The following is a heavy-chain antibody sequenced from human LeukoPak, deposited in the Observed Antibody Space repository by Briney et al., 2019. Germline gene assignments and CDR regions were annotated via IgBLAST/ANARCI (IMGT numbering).Heavy chain of an antibody. Sequence: GGSLRLSCAASGFTFSSYAMSWVRQAPGKGLEWVSAISGSGGSTYYADSVKGRFTISRDNSKNTLYLQMNSLRAEDTAVYYCAKVGYYDFWSGYYSSEYFQHWGQGTLVTVCS. J-gene: IGHJ1*01. CDR2: ISGSGGST. CDR3: AKVGYYDFWSGYYSSEYFQH. V-gene: IGHV3-23*01. CDR1: GFTFSSYA. D-gene: IGHD3-3*01.